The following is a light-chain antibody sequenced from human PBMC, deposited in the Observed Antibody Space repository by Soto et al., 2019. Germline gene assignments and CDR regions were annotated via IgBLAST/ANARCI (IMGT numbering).Light chain of an antibody. CDR1: SSNIGAGYD. Sequence: QSVLTQPPSVSGAPGQRVTISCTGSSSNIGAGYDVHWYQQLPGTAPKLLISGNSNRPSGVPDRFSGSNSGTSASLAITGLQAEDEADYYCQSYDSSLRAVVFGGGTKVTVL. J-gene: IGLJ2*01. CDR2: GNS. V-gene: IGLV1-40*01. CDR3: QSYDSSLRAVV.